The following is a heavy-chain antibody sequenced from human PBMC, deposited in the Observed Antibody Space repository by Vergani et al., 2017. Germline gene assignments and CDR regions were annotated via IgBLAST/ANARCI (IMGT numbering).Heavy chain of an antibody. CDR2: INPNSGGT. Sequence: QVQLVQSGAEVKKPGASVKVSCKASGYTFTSYGISWVRQAPGQGLEWMGWINPNSGGTNYAQKFQGRVTMTRDTSISTAYMELSRLRSDDTAVYYCALRRFLAYGMDVWGQGTTVTVSS. CDR3: ALRRFLAYGMDV. D-gene: IGHD3-3*01. V-gene: IGHV1-2*02. CDR1: GYTFTSYG. J-gene: IGHJ6*02.